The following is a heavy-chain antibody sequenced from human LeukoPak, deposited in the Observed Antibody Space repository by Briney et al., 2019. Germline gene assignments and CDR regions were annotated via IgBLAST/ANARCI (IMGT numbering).Heavy chain of an antibody. V-gene: IGHV3-53*01. CDR1: GCTVSSND. Sequence: PGGSLRLSCAASGCTVSSNDMTWVRQAPGKGLEWVSVLYSGGNTYSADSVKGRFTISRDNSKNTVYLQLNSLRAEDTAVYYCAGVMRGAFDIWGQGTLVTVSS. J-gene: IGHJ3*02. CDR3: AGVMRGAFDI. CDR2: LYSGGNT.